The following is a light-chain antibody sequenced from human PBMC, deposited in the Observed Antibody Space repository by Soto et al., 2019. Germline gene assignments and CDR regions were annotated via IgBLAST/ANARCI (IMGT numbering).Light chain of an antibody. J-gene: IGKJ1*01. V-gene: IGKV1-5*03. CDR1: QSISSW. CDR2: QAS. CDR3: QQYNSYPWA. Sequence: DIQMTQSPSTLSASVGDRVTITCRASQSISSWLAWYQQKPGKAPKLLIYQASNLQSGVPSTFSGRGSGTELTLTISSLQPDGFATYYCQQYNSYPWAFGPGTKVDIK.